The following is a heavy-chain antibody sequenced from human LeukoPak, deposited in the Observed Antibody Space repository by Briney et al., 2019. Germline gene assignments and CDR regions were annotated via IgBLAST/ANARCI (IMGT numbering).Heavy chain of an antibody. CDR2: IIPIFGTA. Sequence: SVKVSCKASGGTFSSYAISWVRQAPGQGLEWMGRIIPIFGTANYAQKFQGRVTITTDESTSTAYMELSSLRSEDTAVYYCARERAPFGVITTAFDIWGQGTMVTVSS. D-gene: IGHD3-22*01. CDR3: ARERAPFGVITTAFDI. V-gene: IGHV1-69*05. CDR1: GGTFSSYA. J-gene: IGHJ3*02.